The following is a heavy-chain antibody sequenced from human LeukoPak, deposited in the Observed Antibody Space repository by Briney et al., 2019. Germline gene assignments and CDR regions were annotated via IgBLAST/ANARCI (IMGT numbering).Heavy chain of an antibody. CDR3: AKGFETGYYPSNWFDP. D-gene: IGHD3-9*01. CDR2: IRYDGSNK. Sequence: QPGGSLRLSCAASGFTFNIYAMHWVRQAPGKGLEWVAFIRYDGSNKYYADSVKGRFTISRDNSKNTLYLQMNSLRAEDTAVYYCAKGFETGYYPSNWFDPWGQGTLVTVSS. J-gene: IGHJ5*02. CDR1: GFTFNIYA. V-gene: IGHV3-30*02.